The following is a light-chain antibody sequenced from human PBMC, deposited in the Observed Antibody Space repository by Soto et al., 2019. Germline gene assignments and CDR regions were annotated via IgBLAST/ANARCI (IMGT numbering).Light chain of an antibody. CDR3: QSFDGGRMGLL. CDR2: DTT. CDR1: HSDIGAGYG. J-gene: IGLJ2*01. V-gene: IGLV1-40*01. Sequence: QAVVTQPPSVTGAPGQRVTISCTGSHSDIGAGYGVHWYQQLPHSAPKLLIYDTTNRPPGVPDRFSGSRSGTSASLAITGLQAKEGADYYCQSFDGGRMGLLFAGGPKLPVL.